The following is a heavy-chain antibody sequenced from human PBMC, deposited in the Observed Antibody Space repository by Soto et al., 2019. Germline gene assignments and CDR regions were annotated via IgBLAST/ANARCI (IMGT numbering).Heavy chain of an antibody. V-gene: IGHV3-7*04. D-gene: IGHD3-3*01. CDR3: GKGGYYSDS. CDR2: INQDGGDK. J-gene: IGHJ5*01. CDR1: GFTFSSYW. Sequence: PGGSLRLSCAASGFTFSSYWMNWVRQAPGKGLEWVTNINQDGGDKYHMESVKGRFTISRDNAKNSLYLQMNSLRVEDTAVYYCGKGGYYSDSWGQGVLVTVSS.